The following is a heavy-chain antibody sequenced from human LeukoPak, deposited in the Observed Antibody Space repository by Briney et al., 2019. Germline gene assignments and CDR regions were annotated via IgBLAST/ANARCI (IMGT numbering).Heavy chain of an antibody. J-gene: IGHJ4*02. CDR3: ARVIPNSYYYDSSGYYCDY. Sequence: SETLSLTCTVSGGYISSGGYYWSWIRQHPGKGLEWIGYIYYSGSTYYNPSLKSRVTISVDTSKNQFSLKLSSVTAADTAVYYCARVIPNSYYYDSSGYYCDYWGQGTLVTVSS. CDR2: IYYSGST. CDR1: GGYISSGGYY. D-gene: IGHD3-22*01. V-gene: IGHV4-31*03.